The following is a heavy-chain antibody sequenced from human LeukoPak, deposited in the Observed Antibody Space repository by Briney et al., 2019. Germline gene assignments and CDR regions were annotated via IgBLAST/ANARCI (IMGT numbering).Heavy chain of an antibody. V-gene: IGHV3-74*01. CDR1: GFTFSSYW. J-gene: IGHJ4*02. CDR3: ARDTWGPEY. D-gene: IGHD1-26*01. Sequence: GGSLRLSCAASGFTFSSYWMHWVRQAPGKGLVWVSRINSGRGTTNYADSVTGRFTISRDNAKNTLYLQMNSLKAEDTAVYYCARDTWGPEYWGQGTLVTVSS. CDR2: INSGRGTT.